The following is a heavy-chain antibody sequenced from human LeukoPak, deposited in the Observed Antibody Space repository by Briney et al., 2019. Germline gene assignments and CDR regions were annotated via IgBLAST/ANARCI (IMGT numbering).Heavy chain of an antibody. Sequence: GSLRLSCAASGFTFSNYAMSWVRQAPGKGLERVSAISGSGGRTYYADSVKGRFTISRDNSKNTLYLQMNSLRAEDTAVYYCAKEGFAIFGVEQIDSWGQGTLVTVPS. CDR1: GFTFSNYA. J-gene: IGHJ4*02. CDR3: AKEGFAIFGVEQIDS. CDR2: ISGSGGRT. V-gene: IGHV3-23*01. D-gene: IGHD3-3*01.